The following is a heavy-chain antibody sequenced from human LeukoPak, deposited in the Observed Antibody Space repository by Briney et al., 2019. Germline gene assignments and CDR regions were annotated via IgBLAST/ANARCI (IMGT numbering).Heavy chain of an antibody. CDR2: MNPNSGNT. CDR3: ARSYSSSSSPYNWFDP. CDR1: GYTFTSYD. Sequence: ASVKVSCKASGYTFTSYDINWVRQATGQGLEWMGWMNPNSGNTGYAQKFQGRVTMTRNTSISTAYMELSSLRSEDTAVCYCARSYSSSSSPYNWFDPWGQGTLVTVSS. V-gene: IGHV1-8*01. D-gene: IGHD6-13*01. J-gene: IGHJ5*02.